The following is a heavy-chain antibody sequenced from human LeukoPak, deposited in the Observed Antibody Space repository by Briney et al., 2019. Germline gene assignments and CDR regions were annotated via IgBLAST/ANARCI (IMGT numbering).Heavy chain of an antibody. CDR1: GGSISSYF. V-gene: IGHV4-4*07. Sequence: PSETLSLTCIVSGGSISSYFWSWIRQPAGKGLEWIGRIYSSGSTNYNPSLKSRVTMSVDTSKNQFSLKANSVTAADTAVYYCARDLVGSGRPFDYWGQGILVTVSS. J-gene: IGHJ4*02. D-gene: IGHD6-19*01. CDR2: IYSSGST. CDR3: ARDLVGSGRPFDY.